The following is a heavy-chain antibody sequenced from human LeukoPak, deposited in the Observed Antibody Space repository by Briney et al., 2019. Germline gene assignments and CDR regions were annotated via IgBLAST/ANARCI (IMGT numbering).Heavy chain of an antibody. V-gene: IGHV4-61*02. Sequence: SETLSLTCTVSGGSISSGSYYWSWIRQPAGKGLEWIGRIYTSGSTNYNPSLKSRVTISVDTSKSQFSLKLSSVTAADTAVYYCARGTDAFDIWGQGTMVTVSS. J-gene: IGHJ3*02. CDR2: IYTSGST. CDR3: ARGTDAFDI. CDR1: GGSISSGSYY.